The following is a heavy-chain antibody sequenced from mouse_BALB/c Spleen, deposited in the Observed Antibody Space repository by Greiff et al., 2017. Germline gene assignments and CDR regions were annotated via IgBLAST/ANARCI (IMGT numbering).Heavy chain of an antibody. D-gene: IGHD2-4*01. J-gene: IGHJ4*01. CDR1: GFTFSSFG. CDR2: ISSGSSTI. V-gene: IGHV5-17*02. Sequence: EVMLVESGGGLVQPGGSRKLSCAASGFTFSSFGMHWVRQPPEKGLEWVGYISSGSSTIYYADTVKGRFTISRDNPKNTLFLQMTSLRSEDTAMYYCARGIYDYDYYAMDYWGQGTSVTVSS. CDR3: ARGIYDYDYYAMDY.